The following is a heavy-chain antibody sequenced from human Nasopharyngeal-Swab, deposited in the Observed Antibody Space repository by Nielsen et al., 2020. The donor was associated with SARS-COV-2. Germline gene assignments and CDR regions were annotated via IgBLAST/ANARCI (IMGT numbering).Heavy chain of an antibody. J-gene: IGHJ4*02. V-gene: IGHV3-7*04. Sequence: GGSLRLSCAASGFIFTNAWMSWFRQAPGKGPEWVANINQGGIEKKYVDSVKGRFTISRDDATNSVHLQMNSLRADDTAVYYCAREAYYNAVDYWGQGTLVTVSS. D-gene: IGHD3-10*01. CDR1: GFIFTNAW. CDR2: INQGGIEK. CDR3: AREAYYNAVDY.